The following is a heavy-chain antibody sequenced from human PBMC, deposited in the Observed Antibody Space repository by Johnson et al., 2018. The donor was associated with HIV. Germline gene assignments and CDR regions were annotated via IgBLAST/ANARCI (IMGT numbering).Heavy chain of an antibody. CDR1: GFTFSSYA. J-gene: IGHJ3*02. V-gene: IGHV3-30*04. D-gene: IGHD3-9*01. CDR3: VREEVNDILTRGDAFDI. CDR2: ISYDAKNK. Sequence: QVQLVESGGGVVQPGRSLRLSCAASGFTFSSYAMHWVRQAPGQGPEWLAVISYDAKNKYYADYVKGRFTISRNNSQNTLYLQMNTMRAEDTAVYYCVREEVNDILTRGDAFDIWGQGTLVTVSS.